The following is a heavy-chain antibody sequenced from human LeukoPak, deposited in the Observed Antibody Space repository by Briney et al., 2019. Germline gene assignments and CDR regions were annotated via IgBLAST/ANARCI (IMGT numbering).Heavy chain of an antibody. CDR2: IIPIFGTA. CDR3: ARDRLAPGGRAFDI. V-gene: IGHV1-69*06. J-gene: IGHJ3*02. D-gene: IGHD6-19*01. Sequence: SEKVSCKASGGTFSSYAISWVRQAPGQGLEWMGGIIPIFGTANYAQKFQGRVTITADKSTSTAYMELSSLRSEDTAVYYCARDRLAPGGRAFDIWGQGTMVTVSS. CDR1: GGTFSSYA.